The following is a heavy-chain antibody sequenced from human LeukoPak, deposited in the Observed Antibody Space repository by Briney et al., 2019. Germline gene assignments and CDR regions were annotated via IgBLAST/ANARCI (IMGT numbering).Heavy chain of an antibody. J-gene: IGHJ4*02. Sequence: SETLSLTCAVYGVSFSGYYWSWIRQLPGKGLEWIGEINHSGSTNYNPSLKSRVTISVDTSKNQFSLKLSSVTAADTAVYYCARASSYGLDYWGQGTLVTVSS. CDR1: GVSFSGYY. CDR3: ARASSYGLDY. D-gene: IGHD5-18*01. CDR2: INHSGST. V-gene: IGHV4-34*01.